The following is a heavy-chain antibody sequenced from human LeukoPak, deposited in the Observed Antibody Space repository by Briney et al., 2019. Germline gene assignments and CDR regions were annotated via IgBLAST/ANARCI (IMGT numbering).Heavy chain of an antibody. J-gene: IGHJ5*02. CDR1: GYTFTGYY. V-gene: IGHV1-2*02. CDR2: INPNSGGT. D-gene: IGHD6-6*01. Sequence: SVKVSCKASGYTFTGYYMHWVRQAPGQGLEWMGWINPNSGGTNYAQKFQGRVTMTRDTSISTAYMELSRLRSDDTAVYYCARGAYSSSRRYNWFDPWGQGTLVTVSS. CDR3: ARGAYSSSRRYNWFDP.